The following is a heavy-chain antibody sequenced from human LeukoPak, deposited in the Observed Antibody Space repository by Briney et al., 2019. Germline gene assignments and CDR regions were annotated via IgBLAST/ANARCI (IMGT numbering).Heavy chain of an antibody. CDR3: ARDLPLVVPAAMGAPEGFDY. V-gene: IGHV1-18*01. J-gene: IGHJ4*02. CDR2: ISAYNGNT. D-gene: IGHD2-2*01. Sequence: ASVKVSCKASGYTFTSYGISWVRQAPGQGLEWMGWISAYNGNTNYALKLQGRVTMTTDTSTSTAYMELRSLRSDDTAVYYCARDLPLVVPAAMGAPEGFDYWGQGTLVTVSS. CDR1: GYTFTSYG.